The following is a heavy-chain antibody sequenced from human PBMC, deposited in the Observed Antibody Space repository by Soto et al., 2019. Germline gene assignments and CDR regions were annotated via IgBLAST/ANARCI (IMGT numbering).Heavy chain of an antibody. CDR2: ISYDGSNK. J-gene: IGHJ4*02. CDR3: AREAYYYDSSGYYYAMRLGYFDY. CDR1: GFTFSSYA. Sequence: SGGSLRLSCAASGFTFSSYAMHWVRQAPGKGLEWVAVISYDGSNKYYADSVKGRFTISRDNSKNTLYLQMNSLRAEDTAVYYCAREAYYYDSSGYYYAMRLGYFDYWGQGTLVTVSS. V-gene: IGHV3-30-3*01. D-gene: IGHD3-22*01.